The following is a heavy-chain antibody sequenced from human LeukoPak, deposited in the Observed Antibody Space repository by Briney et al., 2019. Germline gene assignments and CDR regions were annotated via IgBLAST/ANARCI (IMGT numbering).Heavy chain of an antibody. CDR2: IHHYGST. V-gene: IGHV4-4*02. J-gene: IGHJ3*02. CDR3: ARDRGTLNYYDHTGYYSDAFDI. Sequence: SETLSLTCAVSGGSITSTNWWSWVRQPPGKGLEWIGEIHHYGSTNYNPSLKSRLTISVDKSNNQFSLKLSSVTAADTAVYYCARDRGTLNYYDHTGYYSDAFDIWGQGTMVTVSS. CDR1: GGSITSTNW. D-gene: IGHD3-22*01.